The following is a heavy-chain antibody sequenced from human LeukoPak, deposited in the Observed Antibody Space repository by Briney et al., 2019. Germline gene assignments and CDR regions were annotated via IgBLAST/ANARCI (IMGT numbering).Heavy chain of an antibody. V-gene: IGHV2-5*01. Sequence: SGPTLVNPTQTLTLTCTFSGFSLSTSGLGVGWIRQPPVKSLEWLALIFWNDDKRYSPSLKSMLTITKDTSKNQVVLTMTNMDPVDTATYYCAHRGAYYDFWSGYDTPPFDPWGQGALVTVSS. CDR2: IFWNDDK. J-gene: IGHJ5*02. CDR1: GFSLSTSGLG. CDR3: AHRGAYYDFWSGYDTPPFDP. D-gene: IGHD3-3*01.